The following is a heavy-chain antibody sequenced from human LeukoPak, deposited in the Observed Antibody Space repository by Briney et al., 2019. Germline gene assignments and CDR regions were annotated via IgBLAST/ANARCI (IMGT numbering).Heavy chain of an antibody. CDR3: AVPYSGSID. Sequence: GGSLRLSCAASGFTFSSYSMTWVRQAPGRGLEWVSYISSGSSSIYYADSVKGRFTISRDNAKNSLYLQMNSLRAEDTAVYYCAVPYSGSIDWGQGTLVTVSS. J-gene: IGHJ4*02. V-gene: IGHV3-48*01. CDR1: GFTFSSYS. CDR2: ISSGSSSI. D-gene: IGHD1-26*01.